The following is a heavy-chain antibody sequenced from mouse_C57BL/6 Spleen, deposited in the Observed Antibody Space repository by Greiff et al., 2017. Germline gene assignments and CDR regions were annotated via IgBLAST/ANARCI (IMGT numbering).Heavy chain of an antibody. V-gene: IGHV1-36*01. Sequence: VQLQQSGPVLVKPGPSVKISCKASGFTFTDYYMHWVKQSYGKSLEWIGLVYPYNGGTSYNQKFKGKAPLTVDSSSSTAYMELNSLSSEDSAVYYGARQYGYDEGAWFAYWGKGTLVTVSA. D-gene: IGHD2-2*01. CDR3: ARQYGYDEGAWFAY. CDR1: GFTFTDYY. CDR2: VYPYNGGT. J-gene: IGHJ3*01.